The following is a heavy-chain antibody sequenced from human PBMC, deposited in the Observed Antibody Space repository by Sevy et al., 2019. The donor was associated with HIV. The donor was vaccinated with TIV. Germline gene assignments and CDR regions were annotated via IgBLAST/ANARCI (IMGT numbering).Heavy chain of an antibody. CDR3: ARAQGVLLWFGEFPL. V-gene: IGHV3-30*04. D-gene: IGHD3-10*01. CDR2: ISYDGNDK. J-gene: IGHJ4*02. Sequence: GGSLRLSCAASLFTFSSYAMHWVRQAPGKGLEWVAVISYDGNDKDYADSVKGRFTISRDNSKNTLYLQMNSLRIEDTAVYYCARAQGVLLWFGEFPLWGPGTLVTVSS. CDR1: LFTFSSYA.